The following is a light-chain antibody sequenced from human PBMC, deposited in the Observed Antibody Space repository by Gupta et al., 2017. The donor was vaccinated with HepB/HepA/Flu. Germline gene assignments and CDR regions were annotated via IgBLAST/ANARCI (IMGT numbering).Light chain of an antibody. CDR2: GAS. Sequence: IVLTPSPGILSSSPGEGTTLSCRASQRVSTRYLAWYQQRPGQAPRLLIYGASKRATGTPDRFNGSGSGTDFTLSISRLESEDFAVYYCQQYGNLPLTFGGGTRVEMK. CDR3: QQYGNLPLT. V-gene: IGKV3-20*01. J-gene: IGKJ4*01. CDR1: QRVSTRY.